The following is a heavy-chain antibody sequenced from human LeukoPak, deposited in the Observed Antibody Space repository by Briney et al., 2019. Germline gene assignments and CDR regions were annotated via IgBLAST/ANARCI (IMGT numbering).Heavy chain of an antibody. CDR3: AKWGDYDVLTGYYDPDY. Sequence: GGSLRLSCAASGFTFSNYAMSWVRQAPGKGLEWVSAITGSGGGTYYADSVKGRFTISRDNSKNTLYLQMNSLRAEDTAVYYCAKWGDYDVLTGYYDPDYWSQGTLVTVSS. V-gene: IGHV3-23*01. CDR1: GFTFSNYA. J-gene: IGHJ4*02. CDR2: ITGSGGGT. D-gene: IGHD3-9*01.